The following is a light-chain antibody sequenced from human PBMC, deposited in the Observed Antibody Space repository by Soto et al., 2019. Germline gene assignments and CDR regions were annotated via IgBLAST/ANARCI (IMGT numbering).Light chain of an antibody. CDR3: QHRSNWPSVT. CDR2: DAS. Sequence: EIVLTQSPATLSLSPGDRATLPCRASQSVTTSLAWYQHQPGQAPRLLIYDASNRPTGIPARFSGSGSGTHFSLTISSLEPEDFAVYYCQHRSNWPSVTFGGGTKLEIK. J-gene: IGKJ4*01. V-gene: IGKV3-11*01. CDR1: QSVTTS.